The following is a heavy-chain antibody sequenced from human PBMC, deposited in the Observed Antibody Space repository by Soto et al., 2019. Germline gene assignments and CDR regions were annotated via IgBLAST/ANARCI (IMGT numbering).Heavy chain of an antibody. V-gene: IGHV3-23*01. CDR1: GFTFSSYA. D-gene: IGHD6-13*01. Sequence: EVQLLESGGGLVQPGGSLRLSCAASGFTFSSYAMSWVRQAPGKGLEWVSAISGSGGSTYYAESVTGRFTISRDNSKNTLYLQMNSLRAEDTAVYYCAKDRANGAAACTVGDYWGQGTLVTVSS. CDR2: ISGSGGST. J-gene: IGHJ4*02. CDR3: AKDRANGAAACTVGDY.